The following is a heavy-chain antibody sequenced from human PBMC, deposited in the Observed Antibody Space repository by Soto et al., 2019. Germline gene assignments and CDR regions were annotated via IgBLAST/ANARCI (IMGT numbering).Heavy chain of an antibody. CDR1: GYTFTGYF. Sequence: ASVKVSCKASGYTFTGYFIHWVRQAPGQGLEWMGWINPNSGATKYAQKFQGRVTMTRDTSISTAYMELTLLRSDDTAIYYCARGGGTILSPLPWGEGTLVTVSS. CDR3: ARGGGTILSPLP. V-gene: IGHV1-2*02. CDR2: INPNSGAT. J-gene: IGHJ5*02. D-gene: IGHD3-3*01.